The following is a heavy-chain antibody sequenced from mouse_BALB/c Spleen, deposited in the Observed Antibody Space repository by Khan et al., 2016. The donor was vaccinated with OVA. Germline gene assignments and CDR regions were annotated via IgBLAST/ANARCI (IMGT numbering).Heavy chain of an antibody. D-gene: IGHD1-1*01. Sequence: EVKLEESGGDLVKPGGSLKLSCATSGFTFSTYGMSWVRQTPDKRLEWVAAISSGGSYTNYQRSVKGRFTISRDNANNTLYLQLSSLTSEDTAIYYCTRLAYYYNSEGFAYWGQGTLVTVSA. CDR2: ISSGGSYT. J-gene: IGHJ3*01. CDR1: GFTFSTYG. V-gene: IGHV5-6*02. CDR3: TRLAYYYNSEGFAY.